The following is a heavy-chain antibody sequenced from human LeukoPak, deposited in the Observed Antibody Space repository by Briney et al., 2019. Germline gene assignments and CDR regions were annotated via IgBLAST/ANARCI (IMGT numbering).Heavy chain of an antibody. CDR1: GFTFSSYA. V-gene: IGHV3-23*01. D-gene: IGHD3-22*01. CDR3: AGGAPYDSSVYGADDY. J-gene: IGHJ4*02. Sequence: QPGGSLRLSCAASGFTFSSYAMSWVRQAPGKGLEWVSAISGSGGSTYYADSVKGRFTISRDNSKNTLYLQMNSLRAEDTGVYYCAGGAPYDSSVYGADDYWGQGPLVTVSS. CDR2: ISGSGGST.